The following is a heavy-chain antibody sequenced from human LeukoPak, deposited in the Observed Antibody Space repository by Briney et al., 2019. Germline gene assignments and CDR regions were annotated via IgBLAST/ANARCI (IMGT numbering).Heavy chain of an antibody. V-gene: IGHV4-34*01. Sequence: SETLSLTCAVSGGSISSGGYSWSWIRQPPGKGLEWIGEINHSGSTNYNPSLKSRVTISVDTSKNQFSLKLSSVTAADTAVYYCARGLLDYWGQGTLVTVSS. CDR1: GGSISSGGYS. CDR3: ARGLLDY. CDR2: INHSGST. J-gene: IGHJ4*02.